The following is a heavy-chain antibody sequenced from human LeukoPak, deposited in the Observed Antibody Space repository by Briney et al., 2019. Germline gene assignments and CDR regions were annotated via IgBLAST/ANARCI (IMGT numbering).Heavy chain of an antibody. Sequence: ASVKVSCKASGYTFTSYYMHWVRQAPGQGLERMGIINPSGGSTSYAQKFQGRVTMTRDTSISTAYMELSRLRSDDTAVFYCARDYYDSSGYGSFDYWGQGTLVTVSS. J-gene: IGHJ4*02. CDR3: ARDYYDSSGYGSFDY. CDR2: INPSGGST. V-gene: IGHV1-46*01. D-gene: IGHD3-22*01. CDR1: GYTFTSYY.